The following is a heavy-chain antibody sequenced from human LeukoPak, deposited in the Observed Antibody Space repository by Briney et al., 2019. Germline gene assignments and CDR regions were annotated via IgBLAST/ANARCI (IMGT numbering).Heavy chain of an antibody. V-gene: IGHV4-4*07. Sequence: SETLSLTCTVSGGSISSYYWSWLRQSAGKGLEWIGRIYSSRSTYYNPSLTSRVTMSVDTSKNQFSLRLSSVTAADTAVYYCARDPRAVDVWGQGTTVTVSS. CDR3: ARDPRAVDV. J-gene: IGHJ6*02. CDR1: GGSISSYY. CDR2: IYSSRST.